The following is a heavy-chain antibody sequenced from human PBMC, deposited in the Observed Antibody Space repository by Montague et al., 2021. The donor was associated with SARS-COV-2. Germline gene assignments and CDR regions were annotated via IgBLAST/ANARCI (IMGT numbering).Heavy chain of an antibody. CDR2: IYYSGST. Sequence: SETLSLTCTVSGGSISPYYWSWIRQPPGKGLEWIGRIYYSGSTNYNPSLKSRVTISVDTSKNQFSLKLNSVTAADTAVYYCARDLSVYDYVWGCDCSYGMDVWGQGAPVTVSS. J-gene: IGHJ6*02. CDR1: GGSISPYY. V-gene: IGHV4-59*12. CDR3: ARDLSVYDYVWGCDCSYGMDV. D-gene: IGHD3-16*01.